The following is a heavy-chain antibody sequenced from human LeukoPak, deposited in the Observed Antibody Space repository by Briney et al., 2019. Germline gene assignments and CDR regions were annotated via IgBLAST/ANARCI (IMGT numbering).Heavy chain of an antibody. D-gene: IGHD6-19*01. CDR3: ARDHPIAVAGTRAFDI. CDR2: IIPIFGTE. Sequence: ASVKVSCKASGGTFSSYAISWVGQAPGRGLEWMGGIIPIFGTENYAQKFQGRVTITADESTSTAYMELSSLRSEDKAVYYCARDHPIAVAGTRAFDIWGQGTMVTVSS. J-gene: IGHJ3*02. V-gene: IGHV1-69*01. CDR1: GGTFSSYA.